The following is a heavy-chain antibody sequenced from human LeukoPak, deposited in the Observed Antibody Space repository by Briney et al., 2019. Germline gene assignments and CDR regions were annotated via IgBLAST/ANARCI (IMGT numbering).Heavy chain of an antibody. V-gene: IGHV1-2*02. D-gene: IGHD6-6*01. J-gene: IGHJ4*02. CDR3: ARDEAKYSSSSWVWDY. CDR2: INPNSGGT. CDR1: GYTFTGYY. Sequence: GASVKVSCKASGYTFTGYYMHWVRQAPGQGLEWMGWINPNSGGTNYAQKFQGRVTMTRDTSISTAYMELSRLRSDDTAVYYCARDEAKYSSSSWVWDYWGQGTLVTVSS.